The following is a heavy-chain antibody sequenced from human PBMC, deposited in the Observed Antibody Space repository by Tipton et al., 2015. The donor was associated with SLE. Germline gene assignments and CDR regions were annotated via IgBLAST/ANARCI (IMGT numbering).Heavy chain of an antibody. CDR1: ASSFSTAYY. Sequence: TLSLTCVVSASSFSTAYYWGGIRPPPGKGLEGIGSIHHSGSPYYNSSLKSRVTISVDTSKNQFSLRLSSVTAADTAIYYCARATYFFESSGYDYVGRFDIWGQGTMVSDSS. D-gene: IGHD3-22*01. V-gene: IGHV4-38-2*01. CDR3: ARATYFFESSGYDYVGRFDI. CDR2: IHHSGSP. J-gene: IGHJ3*02.